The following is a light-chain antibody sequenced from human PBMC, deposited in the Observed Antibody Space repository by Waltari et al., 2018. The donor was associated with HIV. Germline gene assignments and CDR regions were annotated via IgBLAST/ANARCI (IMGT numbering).Light chain of an antibody. CDR3: HQYYGALYT. Sequence: DIVMTQSPDSLTVSLGDRATINCKSSQSLLHTANNKNYLAWFQQKPGQPPHLLIYWASTRESGVSGRFTGSGTGANFTLTINHLQSEDAAVYYCHQYYGALYTFGRGTKLEI. CDR2: WAS. V-gene: IGKV4-1*01. J-gene: IGKJ2*01. CDR1: QSLLHTANNKNY.